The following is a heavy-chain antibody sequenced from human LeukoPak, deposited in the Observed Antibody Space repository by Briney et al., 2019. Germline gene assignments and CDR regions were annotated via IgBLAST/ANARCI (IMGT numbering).Heavy chain of an antibody. Sequence: SETLSLTCTVSGDTINGFYWSWIRQPPGKGLEWVAYIYYAGRTTYNPSLKSRVTISVDTSKNQFSLKLTSLTAADTAVYYCARQGRFSYFGMDVWGQGTTVTVSS. CDR2: IYYAGRT. D-gene: IGHD3-3*01. J-gene: IGHJ6*02. CDR1: GDTINGFY. CDR3: ARQGRFSYFGMDV. V-gene: IGHV4-59*08.